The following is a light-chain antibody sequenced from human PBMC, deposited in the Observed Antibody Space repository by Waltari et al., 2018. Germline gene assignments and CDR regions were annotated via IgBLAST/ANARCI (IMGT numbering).Light chain of an antibody. V-gene: IGKV3-11*01. Sequence: EIVLPQSPAPLSLSPGERSILSCRASQSVSSYLAWYQQKPSQAPRLLLYDASNRATGIPARFSGSGSWTDFTLTISSLETEDFAVYYCQQRSNWPITFGQGTRLEIK. CDR2: DAS. CDR3: QQRSNWPIT. CDR1: QSVSSY. J-gene: IGKJ5*01.